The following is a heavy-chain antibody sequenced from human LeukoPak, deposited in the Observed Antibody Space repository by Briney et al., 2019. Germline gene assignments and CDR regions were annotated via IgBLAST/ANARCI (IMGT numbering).Heavy chain of an antibody. CDR3: AGGRPRGYCSGGSCYHNFDY. J-gene: IGHJ4*02. D-gene: IGHD2-15*01. V-gene: IGHV1-69*06. CDR2: IIPIFGTA. Sequence: GASVKVSCKASGGTFSSYAISWVRQAPGQGLEWMGGIIPIFGTANYAQKFQGRVTITADKSTSTAYMEVSSLRSGDTAVYYCAGGRPRGYCSGGSCYHNFDYWGQGTLVTVSS. CDR1: GGTFSSYA.